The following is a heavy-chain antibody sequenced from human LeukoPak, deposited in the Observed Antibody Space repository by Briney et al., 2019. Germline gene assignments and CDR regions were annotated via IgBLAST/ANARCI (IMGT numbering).Heavy chain of an antibody. CDR3: ARRIAVQYSGSPRSSYMDV. CDR1: GGSISSYY. J-gene: IGHJ6*03. CDR2: IYYSGST. V-gene: IGHV4-59*01. D-gene: IGHD1-26*01. Sequence: PSETLSLTCTVSGGSISSYYWSWIRQAPGKGLEWIGYIYYSGSTNYNPSLKSRVTISVDTSKNQFSLKLSSVTAADTAVYYCARRIAVQYSGSPRSSYMDVWGKGTTVTVSS.